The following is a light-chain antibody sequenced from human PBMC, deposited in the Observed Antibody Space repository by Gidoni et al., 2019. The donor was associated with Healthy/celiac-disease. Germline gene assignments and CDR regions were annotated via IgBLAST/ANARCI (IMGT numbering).Light chain of an antibody. V-gene: IGLV2-8*01. J-gene: IGLJ2*01. Sequence: QSALTQPPSASGSPGQSVTIACTGTSSDVGGSKYVSGYQQHPGKAPKLMIYEGSKRPSGVPDRFSGSKSGNTASLTVSGLQAEDEAEYYCSSYAGSNNLVVFGGGTKLPVL. CDR1: SSDVGGSKY. CDR2: EGS. CDR3: SSYAGSNNLVV.